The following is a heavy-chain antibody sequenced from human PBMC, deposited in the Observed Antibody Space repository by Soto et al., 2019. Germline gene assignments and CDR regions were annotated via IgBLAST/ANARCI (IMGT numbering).Heavy chain of an antibody. CDR3: ARKVSGSTGRPDLWYFDL. CDR2: ISGGGGAT. CDR1: GFTFSGYA. D-gene: IGHD3-10*01. V-gene: IGHV3-23*04. Sequence: EVQLVESGGGLVQPGGSLRLSCAASGFTFSGYAMTWVRQAPGKGLEWVSAISGGGGATFYADSVKGRFTISRDNSKNTLYLKMNTLRAEDTAVYYCARKVSGSTGRPDLWYFDLWGRGSVVTVSS. J-gene: IGHJ2*01.